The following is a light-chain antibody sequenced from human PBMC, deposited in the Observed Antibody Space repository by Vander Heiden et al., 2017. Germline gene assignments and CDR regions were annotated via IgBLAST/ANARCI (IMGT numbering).Light chain of an antibody. CDR2: AAS. CDR3: QQTNSFPLT. Sequence: DIQMAQSPSSVPASVGDRVTIPCRASQDISSWLAWYQQKPGKAPKLLIFAASNLQSGVPSRFSGSGSGTDFTLTISSLKPEDFATYYCQQTNSFPLTFGGGTKVEIK. CDR1: QDISSW. V-gene: IGKV1-12*01. J-gene: IGKJ4*01.